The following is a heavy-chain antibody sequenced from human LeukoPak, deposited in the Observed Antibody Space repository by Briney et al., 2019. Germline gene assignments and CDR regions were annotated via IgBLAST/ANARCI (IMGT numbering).Heavy chain of an antibody. V-gene: IGHV3-7*01. CDR2: IKEDGSEE. D-gene: IGHD5-24*01. Sequence: GGSLRLSCEASGFTFSDHYMDWVRQAPGKGLEWVADIKEDGSEEFYVDSVKGRFTISRDNSKNSLHLQMNRLRGDDTALYFCVRDSRPGGAMGLDHNYHLWGLGTLVTVSS. J-gene: IGHJ4*02. CDR1: GFTFSDHY. CDR3: VRDSRPGGAMGLDHNYHL.